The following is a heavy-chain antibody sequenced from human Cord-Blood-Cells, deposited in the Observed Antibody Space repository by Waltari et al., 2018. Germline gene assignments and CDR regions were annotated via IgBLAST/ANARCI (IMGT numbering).Heavy chain of an antibody. D-gene: IGHD3-10*01. CDR1: GYTFTGYY. Sequence: QVQLVQSGAEVKKPGASVKVSCKASGYTFTGYYMHWVRQAPGQGLEWMGWINPNSGGTNYAQKFQGRVTMTRDTSISTAYMELSRLRSDDTAVYYCARAFPRNYYGSGSYYDYWGQGTLVTVSS. V-gene: IGHV1-2*02. J-gene: IGHJ4*02. CDR2: INPNSGGT. CDR3: ARAFPRNYYGSGSYYDY.